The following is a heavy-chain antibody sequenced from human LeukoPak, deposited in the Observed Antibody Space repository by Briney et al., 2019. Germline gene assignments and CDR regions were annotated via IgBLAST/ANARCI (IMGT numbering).Heavy chain of an antibody. CDR2: ISGSGGST. CDR3: VRMTHSGNSFDH. D-gene: IGHD6-25*01. V-gene: IGHV3-23*01. Sequence: GGSLRLSCAASGFTFSSYAMSWVRQAPGKGLEWVSAISGSGGSTYYADSVKGRFTISRDNSKNTLYLQMNSLKTEDTAVYYCVRMTHSGNSFDHWGQGTLVIVSS. CDR1: GFTFSSYA. J-gene: IGHJ4*02.